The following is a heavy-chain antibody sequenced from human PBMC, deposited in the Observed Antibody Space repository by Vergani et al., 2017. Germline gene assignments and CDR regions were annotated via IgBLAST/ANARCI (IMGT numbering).Heavy chain of an antibody. J-gene: IGHJ6*03. Sequence: QVQLVQSGAEVKKPGSSVKVSCKASGGTFSSYAISWVRQAPGQGLEWMGGIIPIFGTANYAQKFQGRVTITADESTSTAYMELSSLRSEDTAVYYCARGIAVAGTAYYYYMDFWGKGTTVTVSS. V-gene: IGHV1-69*01. D-gene: IGHD6-19*01. CDR1: GGTFSSYA. CDR2: IIPIFGTA. CDR3: ARGIAVAGTAYYYYMDF.